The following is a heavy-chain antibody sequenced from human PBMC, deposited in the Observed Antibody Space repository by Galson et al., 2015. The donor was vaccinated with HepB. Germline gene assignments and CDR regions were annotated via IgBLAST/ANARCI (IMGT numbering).Heavy chain of an antibody. CDR3: AGGWYYNYMDV. CDR2: IHHSGST. J-gene: IGHJ6*03. CDR1: GGAFIDYQ. Sequence: TLSLTCAVYGGAFIDYQWTWIRQTPGKGLEWIGEIHHSGSTNYNPSLRSRVSISVDTIKKQFSLRLSSVSAADMGVYYCAGGWYYNYMDVWGKGTTVIVSS. V-gene: IGHV4-34*01. D-gene: IGHD3-10*01.